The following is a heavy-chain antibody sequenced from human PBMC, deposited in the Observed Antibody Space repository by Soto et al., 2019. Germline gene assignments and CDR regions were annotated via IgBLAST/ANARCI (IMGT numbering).Heavy chain of an antibody. D-gene: IGHD4-17*01. CDR2: IYYSGST. CDR1: GGSVSSGSYY. J-gene: IGHJ1*01. CDR3: ARAVTTFFPEYFQH. Sequence: QVQLQESGPGLVKPSETLSLTCTVSGGSVSSGSYYWSWIRQPPVKGLEWIGYIYYSGSTNYNTSLKSRVTISVDTSKNQFSLKLSSVTAADTAVYYCARAVTTFFPEYFQHWGQGTLVTVSS. V-gene: IGHV4-61*01.